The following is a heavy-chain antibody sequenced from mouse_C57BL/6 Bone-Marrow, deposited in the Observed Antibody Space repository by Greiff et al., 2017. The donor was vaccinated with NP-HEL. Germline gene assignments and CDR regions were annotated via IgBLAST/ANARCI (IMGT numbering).Heavy chain of an antibody. J-gene: IGHJ4*01. CDR3: ARRVYAMDY. CDR2: ISSGGSYP. V-gene: IGHV5-6*02. Sequence: EVKLVESGGDLVKPGGSLKFSCAASGFTFSSYGMSWVRQTPDKRLEWVATISSGGSYPYYPDSVKGRITISRDNAKNTLYLQMSSLKSEDTAMYYCARRVYAMDYWGQGTSVTVSS. CDR1: GFTFSSYG.